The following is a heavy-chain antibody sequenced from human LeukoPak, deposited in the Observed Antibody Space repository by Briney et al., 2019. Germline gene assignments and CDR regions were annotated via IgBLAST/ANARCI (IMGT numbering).Heavy chain of an antibody. V-gene: IGHV3-23*01. Sequence: PGGSLRLSCVVSGITLSNYGMSWVRQAPGKGLEWVSGISGSGGSRYFADSVKGRFVISRDNSKNTVYLQMNSLRAEDTALYYCAKSHNWNDVYYYYGMDVWGQGTTVTVSS. CDR2: ISGSGGSR. D-gene: IGHD1-1*01. J-gene: IGHJ6*02. CDR1: GITLSNYG. CDR3: AKSHNWNDVYYYYGMDV.